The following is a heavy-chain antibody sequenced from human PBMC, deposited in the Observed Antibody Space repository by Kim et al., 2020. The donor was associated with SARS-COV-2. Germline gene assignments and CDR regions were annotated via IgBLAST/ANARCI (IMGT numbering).Heavy chain of an antibody. J-gene: IGHJ4*02. CDR3: ASSTLMRGVVAFDS. D-gene: IGHD3-10*01. V-gene: IGHV4-59*01. Sequence: PSLKSRVTISLDTSKNQFSLKLSSVTAADTAVYYCASSTLMRGVVAFDSWGQGTLVTVSS.